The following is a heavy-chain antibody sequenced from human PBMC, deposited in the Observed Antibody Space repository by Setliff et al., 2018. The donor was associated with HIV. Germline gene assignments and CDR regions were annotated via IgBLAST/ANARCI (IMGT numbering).Heavy chain of an antibody. CDR1: GEPFSGYY. CDR3: ARDRATNGYPYYFDS. CDR2: IYYTGST. Sequence: PSETLSLTCAVYGEPFSGYYWSWIRQFPGKGLEWIGYIYYTGSTYYNPSLNSRVAMSIDTSNNQFSLNLSSVTAADTAVYFCARDRATNGYPYYFDSWGQGSLVTVSS. V-gene: IGHV4-34*09. J-gene: IGHJ4*02. D-gene: IGHD2-8*01.